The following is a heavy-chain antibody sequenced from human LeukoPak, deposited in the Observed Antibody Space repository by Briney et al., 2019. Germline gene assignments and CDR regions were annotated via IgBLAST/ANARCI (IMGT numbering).Heavy chain of an antibody. CDR2: ISSSGSTI. CDR3: AREDKVDTAMEFYFDY. J-gene: IGHJ4*02. D-gene: IGHD5-18*01. CDR1: GFTFSDYF. V-gene: IGHV3-11*04. Sequence: PGGSLRLSCAASGFTFSDYFMSWLRQAPGKGLEWVSYISSSGSTIYYADSVKGRFTISRDNAKNSLYLQMNSLRAEDTAVYYCAREDKVDTAMEFYFDYWGQGTLVTVSS.